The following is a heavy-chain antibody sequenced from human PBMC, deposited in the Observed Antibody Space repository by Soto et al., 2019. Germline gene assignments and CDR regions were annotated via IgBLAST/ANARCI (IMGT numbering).Heavy chain of an antibody. Sequence: GESLKISCKGSGYSFTSYWIGWVRQMPGKGLEGMGIIYPGGSDTRYSPSFQGQVTISADKSISTAYLQWSSLKAADTAMYYCARIAVAGRGYYYGMDVWGQGTTVTVSS. D-gene: IGHD6-19*01. CDR3: ARIAVAGRGYYYGMDV. CDR1: GYSFTSYW. V-gene: IGHV5-51*01. J-gene: IGHJ6*02. CDR2: IYPGGSDT.